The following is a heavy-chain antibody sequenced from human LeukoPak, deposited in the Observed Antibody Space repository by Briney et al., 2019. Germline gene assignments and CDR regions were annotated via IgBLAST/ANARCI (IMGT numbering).Heavy chain of an antibody. J-gene: IGHJ4*02. D-gene: IGHD4-23*01. CDR1: GYTFTDYY. CDR3: ARGYGGNSVDY. V-gene: IGHV1-2*02. CDR2: INPNSGGT. Sequence: ASVKVSCKASGYTFTDYYIHWVRQAPGQGLEWMGWINPNSGGTNYAQESQGRVTMTRDTSISTAYMEVSRLRSDDTAIYYCARGYGGNSVDYWGQGTLVTVSS.